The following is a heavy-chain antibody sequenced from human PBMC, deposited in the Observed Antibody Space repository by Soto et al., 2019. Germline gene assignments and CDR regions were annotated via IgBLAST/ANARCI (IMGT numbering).Heavy chain of an antibody. D-gene: IGHD2-2*01. Sequence: QVQLVQSGAEVKKPGSSVKVSCKASGGTFSSYAISWVRQATGQGLEWMGGIIPIFGTANYAQKFQGRVTITADECTSTAYLELSSLRSEDTAVYYCARHVPAAGYYYGMDVWGQGTTVIVSS. CDR3: ARHVPAAGYYYGMDV. CDR1: GGTFSSYA. CDR2: IIPIFGTA. V-gene: IGHV1-69*12. J-gene: IGHJ6*02.